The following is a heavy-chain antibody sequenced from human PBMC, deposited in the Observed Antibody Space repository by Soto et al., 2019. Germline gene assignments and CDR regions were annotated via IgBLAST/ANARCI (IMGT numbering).Heavy chain of an antibody. V-gene: IGHV4-30-4*01. CDR3: VGTGTTDDY. CDR1: GASVSSGDYY. Sequence: SETLSLTCTVSGASVSSGDYYWSSIRQTPGKGLEWIGYIYYSGDPYYNPSLKGRLTISIDTSKNQVSLILNSVTVADTDIYYCVGTGTTDDYWGRGTLVTVSS. J-gene: IGHJ4*02. D-gene: IGHD4-17*01. CDR2: IYYSGDP.